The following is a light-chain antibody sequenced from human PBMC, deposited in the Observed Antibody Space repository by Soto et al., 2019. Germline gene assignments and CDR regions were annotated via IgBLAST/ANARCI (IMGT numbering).Light chain of an antibody. V-gene: IGLV1-44*01. CDR3: AASDVRFVV. CDR2: SDN. CDR1: RSNIGTNT. J-gene: IGLJ7*01. Sequence: QSVLTQPPSASGTPGQRVTISCSGSRSNIGTNTVTWYQQLPGTAPKLLIYSDNQRPSGVPDRFSGSKSGTSASLAISGLQSDDEAAYYCAASDVRFVVFGGGTQLTVL.